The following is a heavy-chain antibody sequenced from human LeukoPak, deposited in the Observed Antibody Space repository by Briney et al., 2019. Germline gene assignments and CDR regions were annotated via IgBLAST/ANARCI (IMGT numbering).Heavy chain of an antibody. Sequence: PGGSLRLSCAASALTFSSDAVSWVRQAPGKGLEWVSAISGSGGSTYYADSVKGRLTISRDNSKNTLYLQMNSLKTEDTAVYYCTTMSTYDFWSGFNGYYYMDAGGKGTTVTVS. J-gene: IGHJ6*03. CDR1: ALTFSSDA. V-gene: IGHV3-23*01. CDR2: ISGSGGST. CDR3: TTMSTYDFWSGFNGYYYMDA. D-gene: IGHD3-3*01.